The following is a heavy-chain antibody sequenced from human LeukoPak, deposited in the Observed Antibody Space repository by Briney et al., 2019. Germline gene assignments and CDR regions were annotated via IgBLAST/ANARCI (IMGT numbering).Heavy chain of an antibody. CDR3: ARDRCSSTSCYTHYFDY. V-gene: IGHV3-30*02. Sequence: GGSLRLSCAASGFTFSSYGMHWVRQAPDKGLEWVAFIRYDGSNKYYADSVKGRFTISGDTSKNTLYLQMNSLRAEDTAVYYCARDRCSSTSCYTHYFDYWGQGTLVTVSS. J-gene: IGHJ4*02. CDR2: IRYDGSNK. D-gene: IGHD2-2*02. CDR1: GFTFSSYG.